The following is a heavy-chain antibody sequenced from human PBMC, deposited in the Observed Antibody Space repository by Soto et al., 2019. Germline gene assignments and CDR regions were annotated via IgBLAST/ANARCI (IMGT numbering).Heavy chain of an antibody. J-gene: IGHJ5*02. Sequence: EVQLVESGGGLVQPGRSLRLSCAASGFTFDDYAMHWVRQAPGKGLEWVSGISWNSGSIGYADSVKGRFTISRDNAKNSLYLQMNSLRAEDTALHYCAKSRSSWYTWFDPWGQGTLVTVSS. D-gene: IGHD6-13*01. CDR2: ISWNSGSI. CDR1: GFTFDDYA. CDR3: AKSRSSWYTWFDP. V-gene: IGHV3-9*01.